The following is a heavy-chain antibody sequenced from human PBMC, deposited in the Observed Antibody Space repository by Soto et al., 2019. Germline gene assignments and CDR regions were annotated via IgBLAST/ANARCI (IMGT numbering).Heavy chain of an antibody. CDR3: ARVGNRFGELSPFDY. V-gene: IGHV3-30-3*01. J-gene: IGHJ4*02. CDR1: GFTFSSYA. D-gene: IGHD3-10*01. CDR2: ISYDGSNK. Sequence: PGGSLRLSCAASGFTFSSYAMHWVRHAPGKGLEWVAVISYDGSNKYCADSVKGRFTISRDNSKNTLYLQMNSLRAEDTAVYYCARVGNRFGELSPFDYWGQVTLVTVSS.